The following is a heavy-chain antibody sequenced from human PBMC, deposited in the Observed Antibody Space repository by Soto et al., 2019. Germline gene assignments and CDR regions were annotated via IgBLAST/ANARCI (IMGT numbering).Heavy chain of an antibody. D-gene: IGHD6-13*01. Sequence: QITLKESGPTLVKPTQTLTLTCTFSGFSFRTSGVHVGWIRQPPGKALEWLALIYWDDDRRYSPSLKSRLIITKDTSKNQVVLTMTNLDPVDTATYYCAHSGNKASAGFDFDYWGQGTPVTVSS. CDR1: GFSFRTSGVH. CDR3: AHSGNKASAGFDFDY. V-gene: IGHV2-5*02. CDR2: IYWDDDR. J-gene: IGHJ4*02.